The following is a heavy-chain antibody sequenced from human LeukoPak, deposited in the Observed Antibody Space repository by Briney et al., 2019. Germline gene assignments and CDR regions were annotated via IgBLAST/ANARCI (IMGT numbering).Heavy chain of an antibody. CDR3: ARDGARWYQLLSTEPTLWFDP. J-gene: IGHJ5*02. Sequence: PSETLSPTCTVSGGCISSYYWSWIRQPPGKGLEWIGYIYYSGSTNYNPSLKSRVTISVDTSKNQFSLKLSSVTAADTAVYYCARDGARWYQLLSTEPTLWFDPWGQGTLVTVSS. CDR1: GGCISSYY. D-gene: IGHD2-2*01. CDR2: IYYSGST. V-gene: IGHV4-59*01.